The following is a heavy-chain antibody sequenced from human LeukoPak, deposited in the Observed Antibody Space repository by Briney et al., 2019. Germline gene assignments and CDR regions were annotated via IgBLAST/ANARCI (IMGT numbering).Heavy chain of an antibody. Sequence: GGSLRLSCAASGFTFSSYWMHWVRQAPGKGLVWVSRINSDGSGTSYADSVKGRFTLSRDNAKNTLYLQMNSLRAEDTAVYYCAREAGLRLGPFDYWGQGTLVTVSS. CDR1: GFTFSSYW. CDR2: INSDGSGT. J-gene: IGHJ4*02. V-gene: IGHV3-74*01. D-gene: IGHD2-21*02. CDR3: AREAGLRLGPFDY.